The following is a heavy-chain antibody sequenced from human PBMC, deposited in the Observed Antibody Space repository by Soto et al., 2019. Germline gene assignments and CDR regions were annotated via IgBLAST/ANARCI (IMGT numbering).Heavy chain of an antibody. CDR1: GYSFTSYW. V-gene: IGHV5-51*01. CDR2: IYPGDSDT. J-gene: IGHJ3*02. D-gene: IGHD1-26*01. CDR3: ARHRQTIVGATHAFDI. Sequence: ESLKISCKGSGYSFTSYWIGWVRQMPGKGLEWMGIIYPGDSDTRYSPSFQGQVTISADKSISTAYLQWSSLKASDTAMYYCARHRQTIVGATHAFDIWGQGTMVTVSS.